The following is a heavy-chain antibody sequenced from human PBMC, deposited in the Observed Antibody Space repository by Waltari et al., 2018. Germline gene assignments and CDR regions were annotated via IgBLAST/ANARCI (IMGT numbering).Heavy chain of an antibody. Sequence: EVHLVESGGGLVQPGGSLRLSCAASGFTLRGYEMNWVRQAPGEGLDWISYISSTGETIYYADAGKGRFTISRDNAKNTLYLQMKRLRADDTALYYCARGIAADGGGGYWGQGILVTVSS. J-gene: IGHJ4*02. CDR2: ISSTGETI. CDR1: GFTLRGYE. CDR3: ARGIAADGGGGY. D-gene: IGHD6-13*01. V-gene: IGHV3-48*03.